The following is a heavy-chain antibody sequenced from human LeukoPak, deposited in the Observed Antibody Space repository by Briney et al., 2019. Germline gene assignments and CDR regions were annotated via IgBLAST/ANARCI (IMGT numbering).Heavy chain of an antibody. D-gene: IGHD1/OR15-1a*01. CDR3: AREGLTTSPNNALDI. CDR2: IWSDENKK. CDR1: GFSFSNYW. J-gene: IGHJ3*02. V-gene: IGHV3-33*08. Sequence: GGSLRLSCAASGFSFSNYWMGWVRQAPGKGLEWVAVIWSDENKKYYADFVKGRFTISRDNFKSTLFLQVNSLRVEDTAVYYCAREGLTTSPNNALDIWGQGTTVTVLS.